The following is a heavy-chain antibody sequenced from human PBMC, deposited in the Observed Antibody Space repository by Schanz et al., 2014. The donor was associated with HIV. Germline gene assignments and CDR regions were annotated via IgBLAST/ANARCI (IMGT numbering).Heavy chain of an antibody. J-gene: IGHJ4*03. D-gene: IGHD6-19*01. CDR3: AIPSSGWSTFDY. V-gene: IGHV1-2*02. CDR1: AYTFTGYY. CDR2: INPNSGGT. Sequence: QVQLVQSGAEVKNPGASVKVSCKASAYTFTGYYMHWVRQAPGQGLEWMGWINPNSGGTNFAQKFQGRVTLTRDTSITTAYMELTTLRSDDTALYYCAIPSSGWSTFDYWGQGTTVTVSS.